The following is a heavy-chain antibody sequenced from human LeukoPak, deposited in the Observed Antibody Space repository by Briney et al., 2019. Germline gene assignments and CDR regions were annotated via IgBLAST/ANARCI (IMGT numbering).Heavy chain of an antibody. J-gene: IGHJ4*02. D-gene: IGHD3-22*01. V-gene: IGHV3-23*01. CDR2: ISGSGGST. CDR1: GFTFSSYA. Sequence: GGSLRLSCAASGFTFSSYAMSWVRQAPGKGLEWVSAISGSGGSTYYADSVKSRFTTSRDNSKNTLYLQMNSLRAEDTAVYYCAKGPYYDSSGPTYYFDYWGQGTLVTVSS. CDR3: AKGPYYDSSGPTYYFDY.